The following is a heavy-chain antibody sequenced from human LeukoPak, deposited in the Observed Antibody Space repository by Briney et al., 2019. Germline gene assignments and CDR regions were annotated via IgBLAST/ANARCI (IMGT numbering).Heavy chain of an antibody. CDR1: GFTFSTYD. Sequence: GGSLRLSCAASGFTFSTYDIHWVRQAPGKGLEWVAFIRYDASNKKYADSVKGRFTISRDNSKNTLYLQMNSLRAEDTAVYYCAKDKGRYYGSGSHRAENCYMDVWGKGTTVTISS. V-gene: IGHV3-30*02. CDR3: AKDKGRYYGSGSHRAENCYMDV. J-gene: IGHJ6*03. D-gene: IGHD3-10*01. CDR2: IRYDASNK.